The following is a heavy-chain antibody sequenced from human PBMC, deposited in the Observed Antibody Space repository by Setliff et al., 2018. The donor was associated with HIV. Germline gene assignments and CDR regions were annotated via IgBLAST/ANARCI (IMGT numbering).Heavy chain of an antibody. CDR3: ARDLRDGFEEWFSTLDDGMDV. J-gene: IGHJ6*02. D-gene: IGHD3-3*01. CDR2: INPHTGVT. V-gene: IGHV1-2*02. CDR1: GYSFTGHY. Sequence: RASVKVSCKASGYSFTGHYIHWVRQAPGQGLEWMGNINPHTGVTKYAEKFQGRVTMTRDTSINTIYMELSRLRSDDTAVYYCARDLRDGFEEWFSTLDDGMDVWGQGTTVTVSS.